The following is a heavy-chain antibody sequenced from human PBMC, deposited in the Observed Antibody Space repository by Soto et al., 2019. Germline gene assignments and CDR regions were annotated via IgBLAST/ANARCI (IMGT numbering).Heavy chain of an antibody. CDR2: IFHNGNS. Sequence: PPATLPLTSFVSGYSLRIGDSRNWFRPSPEMGLQWIGTIFHNGNSSYNPSLKSRLTIPVDTSRNEFSLNLRFVTAADTAIYYCARSEALFTSTGGMDVWGQGTTVTVSS. J-gene: IGHJ6*02. CDR3: ARSEALFTSTGGMDV. V-gene: IGHV4-38-2*01. CDR1: GYSLRIGDS. D-gene: IGHD4-17*01.